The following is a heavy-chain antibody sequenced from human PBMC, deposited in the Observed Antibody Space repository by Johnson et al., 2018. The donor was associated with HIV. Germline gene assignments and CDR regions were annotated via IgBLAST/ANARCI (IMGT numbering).Heavy chain of an antibody. CDR1: GFTFDDYG. CDR2: INWHGGST. Sequence: VQLVESGGGLVQPGGSLRLSCAASGFTFDDYGMSWVRQAPGKGLEWVSGINWHGGSTGYADSVKGRFTISRDNAKNSLYLQMNSLRAEDTALYYCAREGEWERRNLHAFDIWGQGTMVTVSS. CDR3: AREGEWERRNLHAFDI. D-gene: IGHD1-26*01. J-gene: IGHJ3*02. V-gene: IGHV3-20*04.